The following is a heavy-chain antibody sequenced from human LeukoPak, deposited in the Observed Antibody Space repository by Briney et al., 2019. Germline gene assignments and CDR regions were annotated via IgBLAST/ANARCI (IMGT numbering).Heavy chain of an antibody. CDR3: ARGLVHDTSGYYSDY. D-gene: IGHD3-22*01. V-gene: IGHV3-23*01. CDR1: GFTFRIHA. Sequence: GGSLSLPCAASGFTFRIHAMPWVRQAPGKGLGWVAAISASGDDTFYADSVKGRFTISRDNAKNTLYLQMNSLRAEDTAVYYCARGLVHDTSGYYSDYWGQGTLVTVSS. J-gene: IGHJ4*02. CDR2: ISASGDDT.